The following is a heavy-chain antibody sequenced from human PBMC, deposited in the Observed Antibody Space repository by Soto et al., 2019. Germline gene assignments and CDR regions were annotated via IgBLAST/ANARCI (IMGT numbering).Heavy chain of an antibody. Sequence: QVQLVQSGAEVKKPGASVKVSCKASGYTFTSYYMHWVRQAPGQGLEWMGIINPSGGSTSYAQKFQGRVTMTRDTSTSTVYMELSSLRSEDTAVYYCARVRLGIAAAGTRGWFDPWGQGTLVTVSS. CDR2: INPSGGST. V-gene: IGHV1-46*01. CDR1: GYTFTSYY. CDR3: ARVRLGIAAAGTRGWFDP. J-gene: IGHJ5*02. D-gene: IGHD6-13*01.